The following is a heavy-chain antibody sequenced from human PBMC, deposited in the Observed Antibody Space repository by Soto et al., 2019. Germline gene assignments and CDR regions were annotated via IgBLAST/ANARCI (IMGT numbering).Heavy chain of an antibody. Sequence: SETLALTCAVYGGSFSGYYWSWIRQPPGKGLEWIGEINHSGSTNYNPSLKGRVTISVDTSKNQFSLKLSSVTAADTAVYYCARDYYDSSGYFVYWGQGTLVTVSS. D-gene: IGHD3-22*01. CDR3: ARDYYDSSGYFVY. CDR2: INHSGST. V-gene: IGHV4-34*01. J-gene: IGHJ4*02. CDR1: GGSFSGYY.